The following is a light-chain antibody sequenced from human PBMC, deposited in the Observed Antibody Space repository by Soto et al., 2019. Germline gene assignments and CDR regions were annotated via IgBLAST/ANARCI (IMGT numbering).Light chain of an antibody. CDR2: EVR. CDR1: TSDVGGFNY. V-gene: IGLV2-14*01. J-gene: IGLJ1*01. CDR3: SSFSSSTLYV. Sequence: QSALTQPASVSGSPGQSITISCTGTTSDVGGFNYVSWYQQHPGKAPKLMIYEVRNRPSGVSNRFSGSKSGNTASLTISGLQAQDEADYYWSSFSSSTLYVFGTGTKLTVL.